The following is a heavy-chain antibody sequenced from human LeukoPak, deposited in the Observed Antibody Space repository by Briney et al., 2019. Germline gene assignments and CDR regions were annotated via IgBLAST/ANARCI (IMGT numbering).Heavy chain of an antibody. J-gene: IGHJ6*03. D-gene: IGHD2-8*01. V-gene: IGHV4-39*01. Sequence: SETLSLTCTVSGGSISSSSYYWGWIRQPPGKWLGWIGSIYYSGSTYYNPSLKSRVTISVDTSKNQFSLKLSSVTAADTAVYYCARVGRYCTNGVCYNMDVWGKGTTVTVSS. CDR1: GGSISSSSYY. CDR2: IYYSGST. CDR3: ARVGRYCTNGVCYNMDV.